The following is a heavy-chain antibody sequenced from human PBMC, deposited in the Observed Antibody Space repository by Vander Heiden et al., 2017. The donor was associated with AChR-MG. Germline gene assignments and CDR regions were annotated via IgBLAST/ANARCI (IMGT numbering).Heavy chain of an antibody. CDR2: IWFDGGVK. V-gene: IGHV3-33*01. Sequence: QAQLVESGVGVVQPRRPLRLTCAPPGFTCSCYGMPWVRQPPGKGLEWVAAIWFDGGVKYYADSVKGRFTISRDNSKNTLYLQMNSRSAEDTAMYYCARDAESGNYYTLDCWGQGTLVTVSS. D-gene: IGHD3-10*01. J-gene: IGHJ4*02. CDR1: GFTCSCYG. CDR3: ARDAESGNYYTLDC.